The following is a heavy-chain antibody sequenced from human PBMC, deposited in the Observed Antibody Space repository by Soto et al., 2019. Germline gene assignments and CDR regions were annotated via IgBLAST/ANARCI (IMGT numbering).Heavy chain of an antibody. Sequence: EVQLVESGGGLVQPGGSLRISCAASGFTFSSYWMSWVRQAPGKGLEWVANIKQDGSEKYYVDSVKGRFTISRDNAKNSLYLQMNSLRGEDTAVYYCARDLPYCSGGSCNHPSWFDPWGQGTLVTVSS. CDR1: GFTFSSYW. D-gene: IGHD2-15*01. CDR3: ARDLPYCSGGSCNHPSWFDP. J-gene: IGHJ5*02. V-gene: IGHV3-7*01. CDR2: IKQDGSEK.